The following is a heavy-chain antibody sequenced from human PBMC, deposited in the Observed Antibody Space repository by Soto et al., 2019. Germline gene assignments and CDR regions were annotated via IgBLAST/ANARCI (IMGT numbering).Heavy chain of an antibody. CDR2: MNPGSGDT. V-gene: IGHV1-8*02. CDR3: ARMESFGSLNWFDP. CDR1: GYTFTNND. J-gene: IGHJ5*02. Sequence: ASVKVSCKASGYTFTNNDVSWVRQATGQGLEWMGWMNPGSGDTGYAQKFQGRVTMTRDISIATAYMELNSLTSEDTAVYYCARMESFGSLNWFDPWGQGTLVTVSS. D-gene: IGHD5-18*01.